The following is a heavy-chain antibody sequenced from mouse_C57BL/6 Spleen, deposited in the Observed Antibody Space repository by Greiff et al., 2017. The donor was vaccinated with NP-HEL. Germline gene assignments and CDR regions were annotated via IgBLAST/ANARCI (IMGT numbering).Heavy chain of an antibody. Sequence: EVQLQQSGPELVKPGASVKMSCKASGYTFSDYNMHWVKQSHGKSLEWIGYINPNNGGTSYNKKFKGKATLTVNKSSSTAYMELRSLTSEDSAVYYCASYYGSSWAYWGQGTLVTVSA. CDR2: INPNNGGT. CDR1: GYTFSDYN. V-gene: IGHV1-22*01. D-gene: IGHD1-1*01. J-gene: IGHJ3*01. CDR3: ASYYGSSWAY.